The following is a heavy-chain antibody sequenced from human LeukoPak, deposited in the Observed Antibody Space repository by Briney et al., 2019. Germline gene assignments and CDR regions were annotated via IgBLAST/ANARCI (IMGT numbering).Heavy chain of an antibody. CDR1: GFAFSTYW. Sequence: GGSLRLSCAASGFAFSTYWMHWVRQAPGKGLVWVSRIDSDGTRTTYADSVKGRFAISRDNAKNTLYLQMNSLRVEDTAVYYCARSPNCGGDCSWGQGTLVTVSS. D-gene: IGHD2-21*02. CDR3: ARSPNCGGDCS. CDR2: IDSDGTRT. J-gene: IGHJ5*02. V-gene: IGHV3-74*01.